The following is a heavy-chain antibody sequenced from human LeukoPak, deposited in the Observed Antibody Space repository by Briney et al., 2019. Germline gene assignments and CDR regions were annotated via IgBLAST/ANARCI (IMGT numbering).Heavy chain of an antibody. V-gene: IGHV3-21*01. CDR2: ISSSSSYI. CDR1: GFTFSSYS. J-gene: IGHJ4*02. CDR3: ARDRIAAAGKFRYFDY. D-gene: IGHD6-13*01. Sequence: PGGSLRLSCAAPGFTFSSYSMNWVRQAPGKGLEWASSISSSSSYIYYADSVKGRFTISRDNAKNSLYLQMNSLRAEDTAVYYCARDRIAAAGKFRYFDYWGQGTLVTVSS.